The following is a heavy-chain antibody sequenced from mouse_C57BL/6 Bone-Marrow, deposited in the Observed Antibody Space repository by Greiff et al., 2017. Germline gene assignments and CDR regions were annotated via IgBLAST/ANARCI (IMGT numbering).Heavy chain of an antibody. V-gene: IGHV14-2*01. CDR2: LDPEDGDT. J-gene: IGHJ3*01. Sequence: EVQRVESGAELVKPGASVTLSCTASGFNIKDYYMHWVKQRTDQGLEWIGRLDPEDGDTHSAPKFQGKATLTADTSSNTAYLQLSSLTSDDTAVYYCAHLAWLAYGGQGTLVTVSA. CDR1: GFNIKDYY. CDR3: AHLAWLAY.